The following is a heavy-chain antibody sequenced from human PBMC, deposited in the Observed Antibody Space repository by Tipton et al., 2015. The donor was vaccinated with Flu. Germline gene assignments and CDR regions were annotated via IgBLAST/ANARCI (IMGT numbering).Heavy chain of an antibody. V-gene: IGHV4-59*01. D-gene: IGHD1-26*01. CDR1: GGSLSGYY. J-gene: IGHJ1*01. Sequence: TLSLTCAVYGGSLSGYYWSWIRQSPGKGLEWIGYIYYSGSANYNPSLKSRVTISVDTSKNQFSLELSSVTAADTAVYYCARYGTYDGSRYFQHWGQGTLVTVSS. CDR3: ARYGTYDGSRYFQH. CDR2: IYYSGSA.